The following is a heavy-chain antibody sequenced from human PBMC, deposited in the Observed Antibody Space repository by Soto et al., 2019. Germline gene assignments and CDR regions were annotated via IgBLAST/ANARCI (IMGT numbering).Heavy chain of an antibody. V-gene: IGHV5-51*01. D-gene: IGHD5-18*01. J-gene: IGHJ4*02. CDR1: GYSFTSYW. Sequence: PGESLKISCKGSGYSFTSYWIGWVRQMPGKGLEWMGIIYPGDPDTRYSPSFQGQVTISADKSISTAYLQWSSLKASDTAMYYCARGGYSYGYGPVLFDYRGQGTLVTVSS. CDR2: IYPGDPDT. CDR3: ARGGYSYGYGPVLFDY.